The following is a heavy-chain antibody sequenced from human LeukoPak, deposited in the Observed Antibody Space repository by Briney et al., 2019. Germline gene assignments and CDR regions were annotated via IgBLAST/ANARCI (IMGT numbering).Heavy chain of an antibody. V-gene: IGHV3-7*05. Sequence: GGTLRLSCAASGFTFSDSWMNWVRQAPGKGLEWVANIKEDGNEKHYVDSVKGRFTISRDNAKNTLYLQMNSLKVEDTAVYYCASGFGTDSWGQGTLVTVSS. CDR3: ASGFGTDS. J-gene: IGHJ4*02. CDR2: IKEDGNEK. D-gene: IGHD3-10*01. CDR1: GFTFSDSW.